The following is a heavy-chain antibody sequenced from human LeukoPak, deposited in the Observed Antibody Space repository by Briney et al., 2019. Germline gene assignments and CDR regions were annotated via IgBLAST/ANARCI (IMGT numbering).Heavy chain of an antibody. V-gene: IGHV3-23*01. CDR2: ISGSGGST. Sequence: GGSLRLSCAASGFTFSSYAMSWVRQAPGKGLEWVSAISGSGGSTYYADSVKGRFTIPRDNPKNTLYPHMNSLRAEDTAVYYCAKAGRLVYWGQGTLVTVSS. D-gene: IGHD6-6*01. CDR1: GFTFSSYA. J-gene: IGHJ4*02. CDR3: AKAGRLVY.